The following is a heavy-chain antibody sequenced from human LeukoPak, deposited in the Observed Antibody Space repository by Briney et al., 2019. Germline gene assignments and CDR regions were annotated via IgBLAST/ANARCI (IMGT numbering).Heavy chain of an antibody. D-gene: IGHD1-26*01. V-gene: IGHV4-30-4*08. Sequence: SETLSLTCTVSGGSISSGDYYWSWIRQPPGKGLEWIGYIYYSGSTYYHPSLKSRVTISVDTSKNQFSLKLSSVTAADTAVYYCARVSGSYYDGYYFDYWGQGTLVTVSS. CDR1: GGSISSGDYY. J-gene: IGHJ4*02. CDR2: IYYSGST. CDR3: ARVSGSYYDGYYFDY.